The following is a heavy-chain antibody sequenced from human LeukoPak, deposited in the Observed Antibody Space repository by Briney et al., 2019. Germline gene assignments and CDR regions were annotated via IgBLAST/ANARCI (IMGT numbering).Heavy chain of an antibody. Sequence: SETLSPTCAVYGGSLSGYYWSWIRQPPGKGLEWIGEINHSGSTNYNPSLKSRVTISVDTSKNQFSLKLSSVTAADTAVYYCARGNSWYGVDYWGQGTLVTVSS. CDR2: INHSGST. J-gene: IGHJ4*02. D-gene: IGHD6-13*01. V-gene: IGHV4-34*01. CDR3: ARGNSWYGVDY. CDR1: GGSLSGYY.